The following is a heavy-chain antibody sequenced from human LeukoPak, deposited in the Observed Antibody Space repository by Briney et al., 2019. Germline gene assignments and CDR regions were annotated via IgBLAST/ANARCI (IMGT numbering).Heavy chain of an antibody. J-gene: IGHJ4*02. CDR2: IYSGGST. V-gene: IGHV3-66*01. CDR1: GFTVSSNY. D-gene: IGHD5-18*01. Sequence: GGSLRLSCAASGFTVSSNYMSWVRQAPGKGLEWVSVIYSGGSTYYADSVKGRFTISRDNSKNTLYLQMNSLRAEDTAVYYCAMGGRYSYGHFDYWGQGTLVTVSS. CDR3: AMGGRYSYGHFDY.